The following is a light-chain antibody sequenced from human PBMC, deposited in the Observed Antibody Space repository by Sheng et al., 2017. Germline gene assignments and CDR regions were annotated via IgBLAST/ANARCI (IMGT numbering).Light chain of an antibody. V-gene: IGLV2-14*01. CDR3: SSLTSSSSIV. CDR2: DVY. J-gene: IGLJ1*01. Sequence: QSALTQPASVSGSPGQSITISCTGTSSDVGRYNSVSWFQQYPGKAPKLMIYDVYDRPSGVSDRFSGSKSGNMASLTISGLQAEDEADYYCSSLTSSSSIVFGIGTKVTVL. CDR1: SSDVGRYNS.